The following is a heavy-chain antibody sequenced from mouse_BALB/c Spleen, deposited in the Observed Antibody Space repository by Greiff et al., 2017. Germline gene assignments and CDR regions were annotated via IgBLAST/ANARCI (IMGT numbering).Heavy chain of an antibody. V-gene: IGHV1-5*01. CDR3: TTTVVEDWFAY. J-gene: IGHJ3*01. D-gene: IGHD1-1*01. Sequence: EVQLQQPGAELVKPGASVKLSCKASGYTFTSYWMHWVKQRPGQGLEWIGAIYPGNSDTSYNQKFKGKAKLTAVTSTSTAYMELSSLTNEDSAVYYCTTTVVEDWFAYWGQGTLVTVSA. CDR2: IYPGNSDT. CDR1: GYTFTSYW.